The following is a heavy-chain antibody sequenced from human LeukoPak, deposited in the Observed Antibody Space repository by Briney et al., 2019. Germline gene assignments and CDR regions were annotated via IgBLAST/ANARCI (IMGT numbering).Heavy chain of an antibody. D-gene: IGHD6-6*01. CDR1: GYNVTNYW. J-gene: IGHJ4*02. Sequence: GESLQIPCQGSGYNVTNYWIDWVRQLPGKGLEWMGIIYPGDSDTRYSPSFQGQVTFSADESISTAYLQWSSLKASDTAIYYCARRSSVAPRLFDYWGEGTLVTVSS. CDR2: IYPGDSDT. V-gene: IGHV5-51*01. CDR3: ARRSSVAPRLFDY.